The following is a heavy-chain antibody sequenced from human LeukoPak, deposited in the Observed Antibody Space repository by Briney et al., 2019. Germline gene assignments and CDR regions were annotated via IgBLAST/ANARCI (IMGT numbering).Heavy chain of an antibody. Sequence: GGSLRLSCAASGFTVSDYSMAWVRQAPGKGLEWVSAISGSGSYTDYADSVKGRFTISKDNSKNTLYMRMSSLRAEDTAVYYCVKRRRDSRGHFDSWGQGTLVTVSS. CDR3: VKRRRDSRGHFDS. D-gene: IGHD3-22*01. J-gene: IGHJ4*02. V-gene: IGHV3-23*01. CDR1: GFTVSDYS. CDR2: ISGSGSYT.